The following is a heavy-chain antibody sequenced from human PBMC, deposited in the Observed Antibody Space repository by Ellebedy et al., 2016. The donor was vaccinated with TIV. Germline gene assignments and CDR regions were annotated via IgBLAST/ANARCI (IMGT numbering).Heavy chain of an antibody. CDR1: GYTFTSYY. CDR2: INPSGGST. J-gene: IGHJ4*02. D-gene: IGHD4-17*01. CDR3: ARDDYGDSIHY. V-gene: IGHV1-46*04. Sequence: AASVMVSCKASGYTFTSYYMHWVRQAPGQGLEWMGIINPSGGSTSYAQKLQGRVTMTRDTSTSTVYMELSSLRSEDTAVYYCARDDYGDSIHYWGQGTLVTVSS.